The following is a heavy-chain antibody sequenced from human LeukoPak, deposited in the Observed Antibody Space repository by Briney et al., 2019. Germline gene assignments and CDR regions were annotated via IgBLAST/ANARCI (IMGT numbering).Heavy chain of an antibody. Sequence: GGSLRLSCAASGFTFSGYSMNWVSQAPGKGLEWVSYISRDSSVIYYADSVKGRFTISRDNAKNSLYLQMNSLRAEDTAVFYCARVRAAAEGTTFDYWGQGTLVTVSS. CDR2: ISRDSSVI. CDR1: GFTFSGYS. V-gene: IGHV3-48*01. J-gene: IGHJ4*02. CDR3: ARVRAAAEGTTFDY. D-gene: IGHD6-13*01.